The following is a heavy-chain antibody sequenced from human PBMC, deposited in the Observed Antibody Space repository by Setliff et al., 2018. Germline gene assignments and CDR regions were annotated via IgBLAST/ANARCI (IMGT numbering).Heavy chain of an antibody. J-gene: IGHJ5*02. CDR1: GFRFTSFG. CDR2: INPNNGGT. Sequence: GASVKVSCKTSGFRFTSFGFSWVRQAPGQGLECMGRINPNNGGTNYAQKFQGRVTLTRDTSITTVYMELSTLTSDDTAVYYCVREGLSFGPGCCPNWLDPWGQGTLVTVSS. D-gene: IGHD3-3*01. CDR3: VREGLSFGPGCCPNWLDP. V-gene: IGHV1-2*06.